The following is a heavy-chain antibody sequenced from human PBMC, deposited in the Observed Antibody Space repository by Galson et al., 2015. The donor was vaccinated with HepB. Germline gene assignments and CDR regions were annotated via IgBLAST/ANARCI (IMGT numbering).Heavy chain of an antibody. V-gene: IGHV3-21*01. CDR3: ARGPPLGAPFDY. CDR2: ISSDSSYI. CDR1: GFTFNDYN. J-gene: IGHJ4*02. D-gene: IGHD7-27*01. Sequence: RLSCAASGFTFNDYNMIWVRQAPGKGLEWVSSISSDSSYIYYADSVRGRFTISRDNAKNSLYLQMNSLRVEDTAIYYCARGPPLGAPFDYWGQGTLVTVSS.